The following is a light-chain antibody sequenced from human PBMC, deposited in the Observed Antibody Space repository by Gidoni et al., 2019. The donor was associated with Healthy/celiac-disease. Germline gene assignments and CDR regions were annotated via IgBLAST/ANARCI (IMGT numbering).Light chain of an antibody. CDR1: QDISNY. Sequence: DIQITQSPSSLSASVGDRVTITCQASQDISNYLNWYQQKPGKAPNLLIYYAANLETGVPSRFSGSGSGTDFTFPISSLQPEDFATYYCQQYDNLPFTFGPGTKVDIK. CDR3: QQYDNLPFT. CDR2: YAA. V-gene: IGKV1-33*01. J-gene: IGKJ3*01.